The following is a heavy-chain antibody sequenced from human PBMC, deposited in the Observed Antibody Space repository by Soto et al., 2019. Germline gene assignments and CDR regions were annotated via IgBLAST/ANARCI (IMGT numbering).Heavy chain of an antibody. Sequence: SETLSLTCTVSGGSISSGGYYWSWIRQHPGKGLEWIGYIYYSGSTYYNPSLKSRVTISVDTSKNQFSLKLSSVTAADTAVYYCARDSPYCSSTSCYFGAFDIWGQGTMVTVSS. CDR2: IYYSGST. V-gene: IGHV4-31*03. D-gene: IGHD2-2*01. CDR3: ARDSPYCSSTSCYFGAFDI. J-gene: IGHJ3*02. CDR1: GGSISSGGYY.